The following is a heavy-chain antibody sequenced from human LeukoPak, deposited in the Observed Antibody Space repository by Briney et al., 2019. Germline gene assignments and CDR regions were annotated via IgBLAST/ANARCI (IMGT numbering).Heavy chain of an antibody. CDR2: ISGSGTST. V-gene: IGHV3-23*01. CDR3: AKDGVGYSGYSVKYDY. Sequence: GGSLRLSCAASGFTFSTFAMSWVRQAPGKGLEWVSTISGSGTSTYFADSVKGRFTISRDNSKNTLYLQMNSLRAEDTAVYYCAKDGVGYSGYSVKYDYWGQGTLVTVSS. D-gene: IGHD5-12*01. J-gene: IGHJ4*02. CDR1: GFTFSTFA.